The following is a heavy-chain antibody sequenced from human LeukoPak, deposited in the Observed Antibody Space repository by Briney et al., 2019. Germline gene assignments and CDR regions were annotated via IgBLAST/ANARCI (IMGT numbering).Heavy chain of an antibody. CDR1: GFTFRNYG. Sequence: GGSLRLSCAASGFTFRNYGMSWVRQAPGTGLEWVSAISGSGGSTYYADSVKGRFTISRDNSKNTLYLQMNSLRAEDTAVYYCAWWIQLGGNFDYWGQGTLVTVSS. D-gene: IGHD5-18*01. J-gene: IGHJ4*02. CDR3: AWWIQLGGNFDY. CDR2: ISGSGGST. V-gene: IGHV3-23*01.